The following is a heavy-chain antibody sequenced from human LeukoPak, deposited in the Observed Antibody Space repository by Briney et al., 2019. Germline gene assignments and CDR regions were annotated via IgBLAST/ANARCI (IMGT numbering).Heavy chain of an antibody. CDR3: TRVGYIDEGIDY. CDR2: IKQDGSKK. Sequence: GGSLRLSCVASGFPFSSYWMAWVRQAPGKGLEWVANIKQDGSKKSYVDSVKGRFTISRDNAKNSLYLQMNSLRAEDTAIYYCTRVGYIDEGIDYWGQGTLVTVSS. D-gene: IGHD5-24*01. J-gene: IGHJ4*02. CDR1: GFPFSSYW. V-gene: IGHV3-7*04.